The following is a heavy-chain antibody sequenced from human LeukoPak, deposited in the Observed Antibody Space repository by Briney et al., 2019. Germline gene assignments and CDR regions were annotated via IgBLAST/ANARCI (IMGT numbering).Heavy chain of an antibody. V-gene: IGHV3-48*03. Sequence: PGGSLRLSCAASEFTFTSYELNWVRQAPGKGLEWVSYISSSGNTISYADSVKGRFTISRDNAKNSLYLQMNSLRAEDTAVYYCARDLVVDYWGQGTLVTVSS. D-gene: IGHD2-8*02. CDR3: ARDLVVDY. CDR1: EFTFTSYE. J-gene: IGHJ4*02. CDR2: ISSSGNTI.